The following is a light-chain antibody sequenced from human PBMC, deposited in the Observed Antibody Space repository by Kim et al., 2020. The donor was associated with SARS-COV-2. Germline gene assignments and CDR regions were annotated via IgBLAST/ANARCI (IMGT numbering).Light chain of an antibody. CDR2: GYN. J-gene: IGLJ2*01. Sequence: GQRGPLSCSGSFSNVGRNTVNWWQQFPGTAPKLLIFGYNQRPSGVPARFSGSKSGTSASLAISGLQSEDEADYYCAAWDDNLNGVGFGGGTQLTVL. CDR1: FSNVGRNT. V-gene: IGLV1-44*01. CDR3: AAWDDNLNGVG.